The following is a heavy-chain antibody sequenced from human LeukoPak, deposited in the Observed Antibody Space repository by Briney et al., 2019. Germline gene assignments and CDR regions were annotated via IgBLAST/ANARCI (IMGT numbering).Heavy chain of an antibody. CDR3: ARDLRFVGATSGFDY. J-gene: IGHJ4*02. D-gene: IGHD1-26*01. V-gene: IGHV1-2*06. CDR1: GYTFTGYY. Sequence: ASVKVSCKASGYTFTGYYMHWVQQAPGQGLEWMGRINPNSGGTNYAQKFQGRVTMTRDTSISTAYMELSRLRSDDTAVYYCARDLRFVGATSGFDYWGQGTLVTVSS. CDR2: INPNSGGT.